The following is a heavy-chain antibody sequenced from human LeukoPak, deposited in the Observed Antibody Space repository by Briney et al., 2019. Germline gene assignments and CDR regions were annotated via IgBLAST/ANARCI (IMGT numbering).Heavy chain of an antibody. D-gene: IGHD1-20*01. J-gene: IGHJ6*02. Sequence: GGSLRLSCAASGFTVSSNYMSWVRQAPGKGLEWVSVIYSGGSTYYADSVKGRFTISRDNSKNTLYLQMSSLRAEDTAVYYCARDKYNQHVPHYYGMDVWGQGTTVTVSS. CDR3: ARDKYNQHVPHYYGMDV. CDR2: IYSGGST. CDR1: GFTVSSNY. V-gene: IGHV3-53*01.